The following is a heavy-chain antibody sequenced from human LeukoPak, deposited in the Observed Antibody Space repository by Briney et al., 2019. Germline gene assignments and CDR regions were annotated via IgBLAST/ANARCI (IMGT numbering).Heavy chain of an antibody. V-gene: IGHV4-34*01. CDR2: INHSGST. D-gene: IGHD3-22*01. CDR1: GGSFSGYY. J-gene: IGHJ5*02. Sequence: PSETLSLTCAVYGGSFSGYYWSWIRQPPGKGLEWIGEINHSGSTNYNPSLKSRVTISVDTSKNQFSLKLSSVTAADTAVYYCARVLTAGYDSSGYRGYNWFDPWGQGTLVTVSS. CDR3: ARVLTAGYDSSGYRGYNWFDP.